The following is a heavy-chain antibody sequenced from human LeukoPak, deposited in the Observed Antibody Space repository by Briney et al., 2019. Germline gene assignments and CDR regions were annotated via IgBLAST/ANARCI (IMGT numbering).Heavy chain of an antibody. Sequence: GGSLRLSCAASGFTFSSYWMSWVRQAPGKGLEWVANIKKDGSENYYVDSVKGRFTISRDNAKNSLYLQMNSLRAEDTAVYYCAREDSSSWPVYYYMDVWGKGTTVTVSS. CDR3: AREDSSSWPVYYYMDV. CDR2: IKKDGSEN. V-gene: IGHV3-7*01. D-gene: IGHD6-13*01. J-gene: IGHJ6*03. CDR1: GFTFSSYW.